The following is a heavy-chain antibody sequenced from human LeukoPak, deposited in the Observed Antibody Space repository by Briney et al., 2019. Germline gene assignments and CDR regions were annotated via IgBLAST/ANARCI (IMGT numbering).Heavy chain of an antibody. D-gene: IGHD5/OR15-5a*01. CDR2: IYYRGST. CDR3: ARRRFLRGPDVVNPFDY. J-gene: IGHJ4*02. V-gene: IGHV4-39*01. Sequence: SETLSLTCTVSGGSISSSNHYWGWIRQPPGKGLEWIGSIYYRGSTDYNPSLKSRVTIFVDTSKNQFSLKVTSVTAADTAVYYCARRRFLRGPDVVNPFDYWGQGTLVTVSS. CDR1: GGSISSSNHY.